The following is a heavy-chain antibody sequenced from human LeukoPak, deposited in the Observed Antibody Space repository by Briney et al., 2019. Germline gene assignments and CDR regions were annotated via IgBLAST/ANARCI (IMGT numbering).Heavy chain of an antibody. J-gene: IGHJ3*02. CDR3: ATVLHTSMTTWAAFDT. D-gene: IGHD5-18*01. CDR2: LSASGGGT. CDR1: GLTFSNFA. V-gene: IGHV3-23*01. Sequence: PGGSLRLSCAASGLTFSNFAMTWVRQTPGKGLEWVSALSASGGGTFYAPSAKGRFTISRDNSKNTVSLQMNSLRAEDTALYYCATVLHTSMTTWAAFDTWGQGTMVTVSS.